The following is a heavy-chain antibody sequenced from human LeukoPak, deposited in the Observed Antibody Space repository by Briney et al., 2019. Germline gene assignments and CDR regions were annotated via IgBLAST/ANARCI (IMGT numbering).Heavy chain of an antibody. Sequence: TSETLSLTCTVSGGSIRSYYWTWIRQPPGKGLEWIGCVYYIGGTYHNPSLKSRVTMSLDTSKNQFSLKLSSLTAADTAVYYCASTLGEFSLYLDYWGQGTLVTVSS. CDR3: ASTLGEFSLYLDY. CDR2: VYYIGGT. J-gene: IGHJ4*02. V-gene: IGHV4-59*01. D-gene: IGHD3-16*02. CDR1: GGSIRSYY.